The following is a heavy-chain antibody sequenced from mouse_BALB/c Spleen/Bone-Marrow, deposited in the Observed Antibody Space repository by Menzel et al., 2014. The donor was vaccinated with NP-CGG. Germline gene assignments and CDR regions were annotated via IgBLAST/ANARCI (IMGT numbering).Heavy chain of an antibody. CDR1: GFTFSSLG. Sequence: EVQVVESGGGLVQPGGSRKLSCAASGFTFSSLGMHWVRQAPERGLEWVAYISSGSSTIFYADTVKGRFTISRDNPKNTLFLQMTSLRSEDTAMYYCARGGNREDFDDWGQGTTLTVSS. V-gene: IGHV5-17*02. J-gene: IGHJ2*01. CDR3: ARGGNREDFDD. CDR2: ISSGSSTI.